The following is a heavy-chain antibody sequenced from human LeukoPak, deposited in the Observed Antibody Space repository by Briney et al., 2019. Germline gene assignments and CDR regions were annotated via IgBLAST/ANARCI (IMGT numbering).Heavy chain of an antibody. Sequence: GGSLRLSCAASGFTFSSYSMNWVRQAPGKGLEWVSYISSSNSTIYYADSVKGRFTISRDNAKNSVFLEMNSLRAEDTAVYYCARKFDRDGAYWGRGTLVAVSS. CDR1: GFTFSSYS. CDR2: ISSSNSTI. CDR3: ARKFDRDGAY. J-gene: IGHJ4*02. V-gene: IGHV3-48*04. D-gene: IGHD5-24*01.